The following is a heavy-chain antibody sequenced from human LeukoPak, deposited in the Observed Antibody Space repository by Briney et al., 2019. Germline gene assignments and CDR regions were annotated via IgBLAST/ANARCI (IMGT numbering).Heavy chain of an antibody. CDR2: IYSGGST. V-gene: IGHV3-66*02. D-gene: IGHD3-22*01. Sequence: GVSLRLSCAASGFTVSSNYMSWVRQAPGKGLEWVSVIYSGGSTYYADSVKGRFTISRDNSKNTLYLQMNSLRAEDTAVYYCARVKETYYYDSSGYYRWFDPWGQETLVTVSS. CDR3: ARVKETYYYDSSGYYRWFDP. CDR1: GFTVSSNY. J-gene: IGHJ5*02.